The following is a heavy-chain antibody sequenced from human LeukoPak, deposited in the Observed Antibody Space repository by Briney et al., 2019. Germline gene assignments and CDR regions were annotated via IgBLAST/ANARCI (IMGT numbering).Heavy chain of an antibody. Sequence: PGGSLRLSCAASGFTFSSYNMNWVRQAPGKGLEWVSYISSGSSTIYYADSVKGRFTISRDNAKNSLYLQMNSLRAEDTAVYYCARDLLIAVAGTDWFDPWGQGTLVTVSS. D-gene: IGHD6-19*01. V-gene: IGHV3-48*01. CDR3: ARDLLIAVAGTDWFDP. CDR1: GFTFSSYN. J-gene: IGHJ5*02. CDR2: ISSGSSTI.